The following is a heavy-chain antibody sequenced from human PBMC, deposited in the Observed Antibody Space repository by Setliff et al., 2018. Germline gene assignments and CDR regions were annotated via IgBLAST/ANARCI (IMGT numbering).Heavy chain of an antibody. J-gene: IGHJ4*02. D-gene: IGHD2-8*02. Sequence: NPSETLSLTCTVSGGSISSHYWSWIRQPPGKGLAWIGSIYYSGSTNYNPSLTSRVTISVDTSKNHFSLKLSSVTAADTALYYCTVYNTGSSKDHYWGQGTPVTVSS. CDR1: GGSISSHY. CDR2: IYYSGST. CDR3: TVYNTGSSKDHY. V-gene: IGHV4-59*11.